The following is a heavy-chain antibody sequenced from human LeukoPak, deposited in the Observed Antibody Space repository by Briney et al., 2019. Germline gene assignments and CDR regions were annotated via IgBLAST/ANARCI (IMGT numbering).Heavy chain of an antibody. V-gene: IGHV4-34*01. CDR3: ARGEGSGSYMSYFEH. D-gene: IGHD3-10*01. CDR1: GGTFDGYY. Sequence: SETLSLTCAVYGGTFDGYYWSWIRQSPGKGLEWIGEIDHSGNTNYNPSLKSRVTISEDTSKNQFSLKLSSVSAADTAVYYCARGEGSGSYMSYFEHWGQGTLVTVSS. CDR2: IDHSGNT. J-gene: IGHJ4*02.